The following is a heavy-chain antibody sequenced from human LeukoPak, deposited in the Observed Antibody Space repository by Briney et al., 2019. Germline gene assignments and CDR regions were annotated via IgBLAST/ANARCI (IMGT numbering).Heavy chain of an antibody. D-gene: IGHD3-10*01. Sequence: PSETLSLTCTVSGGSISSYYWSWIRQPPGKGLEWIGYIYYSGSTNYNPSLKSRVTISVDTSKNQFSLKLSSVTAADTAVYYCARLGYYGSGSYFGVDFDYWGQGTLVTVSS. CDR1: GGSISSYY. CDR3: ARLGYYGSGSYFGVDFDY. CDR2: IYYSGST. V-gene: IGHV4-59*12. J-gene: IGHJ4*02.